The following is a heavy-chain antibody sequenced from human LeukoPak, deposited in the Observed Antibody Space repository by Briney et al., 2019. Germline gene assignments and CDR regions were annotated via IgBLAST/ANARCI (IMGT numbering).Heavy chain of an antibody. CDR1: GGSISSSSYY. V-gene: IGHV4-39*01. D-gene: IGHD3-3*01. CDR2: IHYSGIT. Sequence: SETLSLTCTVSGGSISSSSYYWGWIRQSPGKGLEWIGSIHYSGITFYNPSLKSRVTISVDTSKNQFSLKLSSVTAADTAVYYCARLLRFSNWFDPWGQGTLVTVSS. CDR3: ARLLRFSNWFDP. J-gene: IGHJ5*02.